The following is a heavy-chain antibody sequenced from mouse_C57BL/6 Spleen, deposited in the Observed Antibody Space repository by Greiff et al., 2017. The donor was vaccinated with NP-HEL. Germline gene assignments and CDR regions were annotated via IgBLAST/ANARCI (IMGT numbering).Heavy chain of an antibody. J-gene: IGHJ2*01. V-gene: IGHV1-64*01. D-gene: IGHD1-1*01. CDR3: AREGGSSYDY. Sequence: QVQLQQPGAELVKPGASVKLSCKASGYTFTSYWVHWVKQRPGQGLEWIGMIHPNSGSTNYNEKFKSKATLTVDKSSSTAYMQLSSLTSEDSAVYYCAREGGSSYDYWGQGTTLTVSS. CDR2: IHPNSGST. CDR1: GYTFTSYW.